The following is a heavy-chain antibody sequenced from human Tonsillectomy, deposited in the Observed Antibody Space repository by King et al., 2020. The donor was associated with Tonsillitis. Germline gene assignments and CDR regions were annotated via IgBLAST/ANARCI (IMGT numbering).Heavy chain of an antibody. CDR2: ISYDGSNK. V-gene: IGHV3-30*03. Sequence: VQLVESGGGVVQPGRSLRLSCAASGFTFSSYDMHWVRQAPGKGLEWVAVISYDGSNKYDADSVKGRFTISRDNSKNTLYLQMNSLRAEDTAVYYCVTCSAYLHYFDYWGQGALVTVSS. D-gene: IGHD5-12*01. J-gene: IGHJ4*02. CDR3: VTCSAYLHYFDY. CDR1: GFTFSSYD.